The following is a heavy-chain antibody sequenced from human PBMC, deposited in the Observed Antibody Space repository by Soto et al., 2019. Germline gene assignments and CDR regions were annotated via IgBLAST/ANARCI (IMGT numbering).Heavy chain of an antibody. CDR2: IYYSGST. D-gene: IGHD3-10*01. J-gene: IGHJ4*02. CDR3: ARHRSLMDRGVMSDY. Sequence: QLQLQESGPGLVKPSETLSLTCTVSGVSISSSSYYWGWIRQPPGQGLEWIGSIYYSGSTCYNPSLKGRVTISVDTSKNQFSLNLSYVTAADTAVYYCARHRSLMDRGVMSDYWGQGTLVTVFS. V-gene: IGHV4-39*01. CDR1: GVSISSSSYY.